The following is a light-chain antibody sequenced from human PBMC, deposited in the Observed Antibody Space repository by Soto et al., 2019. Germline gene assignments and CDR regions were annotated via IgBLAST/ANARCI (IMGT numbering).Light chain of an antibody. Sequence: QSALTQPASVSGSPGQSITISCTGTSTDIGRYNYVSWYQQHPGKAPKLMIYDVSNRPSGVSNRFSGSKSGNTASLTISGLQAEDEADYYCSSYTSSSPDVFGTGTKVTVL. V-gene: IGLV2-14*03. CDR2: DVS. CDR1: STDIGRYNY. CDR3: SSYTSSSPDV. J-gene: IGLJ1*01.